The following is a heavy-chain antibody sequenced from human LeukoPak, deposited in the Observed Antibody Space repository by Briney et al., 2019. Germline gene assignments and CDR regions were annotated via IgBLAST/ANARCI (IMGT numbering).Heavy chain of an antibody. CDR1: GFTFSSYA. V-gene: IGHV3-30-3*01. D-gene: IGHD3-22*01. CDR2: ISYDGSNK. CDR3: ATDVIAQYYYDSSGMAFDI. Sequence: PGGSLRLSCAASGFTFSSYAMHWVRQAPGKGLEWVAVISYDGSNKYYADSVKGRFTISRDNPKNTLYLQMNSLRTDDTAVYYCATDVIAQYYYDSSGMAFDIWGQGTMVTVSS. J-gene: IGHJ3*02.